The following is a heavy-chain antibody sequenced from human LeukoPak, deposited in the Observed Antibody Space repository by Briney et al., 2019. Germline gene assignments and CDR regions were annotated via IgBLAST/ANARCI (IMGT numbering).Heavy chain of an antibody. Sequence: PSETLSLTCAVYGGSFSGYCWSWIRQPPGKGLEWIGEINHSGSTNYNPSLKSRVTISVDTSKNQFSLKLSSVTAADTAVYYCARGRKYSYGYRVNELGSGYFDNWGQGTLVTVSS. D-gene: IGHD5-18*01. CDR1: GGSFSGYC. CDR3: ARGRKYSYGYRVNELGSGYFDN. J-gene: IGHJ4*02. V-gene: IGHV4-34*01. CDR2: INHSGST.